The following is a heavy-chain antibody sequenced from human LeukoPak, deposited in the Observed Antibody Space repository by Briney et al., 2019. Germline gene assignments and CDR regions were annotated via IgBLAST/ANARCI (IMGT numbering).Heavy chain of an antibody. CDR3: ARDHGRTGWYETADH. D-gene: IGHD6-19*01. CDR1: GFTFSTYA. V-gene: IGHV3-30-3*01. J-gene: IGHJ4*02. Sequence: PGGSLRLSCAASGFTFSTYAMHWVRQAPGKGLEWVAVISFDGNNKYYAASVKGRFTISRDNSKNTLYLQMSSLRAEDTAVYYCARDHGRTGWYETADHWGQGTLVTVSS. CDR2: ISFDGNNK.